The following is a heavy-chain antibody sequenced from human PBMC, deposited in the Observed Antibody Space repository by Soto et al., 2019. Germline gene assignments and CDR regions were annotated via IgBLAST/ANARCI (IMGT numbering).Heavy chain of an antibody. V-gene: IGHV3-7*03. J-gene: IGHJ3*02. Sequence: GGSLRLSCGASGFTFSGKTMYWVRQAPAKGLEWVANIKRDGSETYLVDSVRGRFTISRDNAKNSLYLQMNSLRAEDTAVYYCAKDDNYCAGGICYDVFDIWGQGTMVTVSS. CDR1: GFTFSGKT. D-gene: IGHD2-8*02. CDR3: AKDDNYCAGGICYDVFDI. CDR2: IKRDGSET.